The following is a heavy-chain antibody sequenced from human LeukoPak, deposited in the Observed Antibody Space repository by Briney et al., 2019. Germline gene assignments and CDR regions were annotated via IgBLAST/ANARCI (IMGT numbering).Heavy chain of an antibody. J-gene: IGHJ4*02. CDR2: ISYDGSNK. D-gene: IGHD4-17*01. V-gene: IGHV3-30-3*01. Sequence: PGGSLRLSCAASGFTFSSYAMHWVRQAPGKGLEWVAVISYDGSNKYYADSVKGRFTISRDNSKNTLYLQMNSLRAEDTAVYYWARGGDYGDYGLYYFDYWGQGTLVTVSS. CDR1: GFTFSSYA. CDR3: ARGGDYGDYGLYYFDY.